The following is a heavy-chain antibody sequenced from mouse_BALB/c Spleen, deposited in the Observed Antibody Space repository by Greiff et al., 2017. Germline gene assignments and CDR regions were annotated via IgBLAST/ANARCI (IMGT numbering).Heavy chain of an antibody. J-gene: IGHJ4*01. CDR1: GYSITSGYY. V-gene: IGHV3-6*02. Sequence: EVQLQESGPGLVKPSQSLSLTCSVTGYSITSGYYWNWIRQFPGNTLEWMGYISYDGSNNYNPSLKNRISITRDTSKNQFFLKLNSVTTEDTATYYCAREDYEDYAMDYWGQGTSVTVSS. CDR3: AREDYEDYAMDY. D-gene: IGHD2-4*01. CDR2: ISYDGSN.